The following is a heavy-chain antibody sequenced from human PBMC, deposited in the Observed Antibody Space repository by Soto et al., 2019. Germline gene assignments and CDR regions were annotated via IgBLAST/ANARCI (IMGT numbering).Heavy chain of an antibody. Sequence: SETLSLTCTVSGDSINSGDYYWSWIRQPPGKGLEWIGYIYYSGSTYYNPSLRSRPTISLDTSKNQFSLKLSSMTAADTAVYFCARVRMNYYRSDYWGQGTLVTVSS. D-gene: IGHD3-22*01. CDR2: IYYSGST. V-gene: IGHV4-30-4*01. J-gene: IGHJ4*02. CDR1: GDSINSGDYY. CDR3: ARVRMNYYRSDY.